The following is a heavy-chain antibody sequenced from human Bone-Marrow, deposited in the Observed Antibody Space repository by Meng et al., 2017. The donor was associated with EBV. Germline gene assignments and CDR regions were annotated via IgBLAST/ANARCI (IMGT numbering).Heavy chain of an antibody. V-gene: IGHV3-74*01. Sequence: GQVKESGGGLVQPGGFLRLSCVGSGISAYWMHWVRQVPGKGLVWVSRINEDGSVINYADSVKGRFTISRDNAKNTVSLQMNSLRAEDTAVYYCAKDCFGARDYWGQGTLVTVSS. CDR3: AKDCFGARDY. CDR1: GISAYW. CDR2: INEDGSVI. D-gene: IGHD1-26*01. J-gene: IGHJ4*02.